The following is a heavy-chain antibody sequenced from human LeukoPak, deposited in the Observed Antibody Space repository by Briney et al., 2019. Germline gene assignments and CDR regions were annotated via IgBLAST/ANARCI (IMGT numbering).Heavy chain of an antibody. CDR2: IYPGDSDT. J-gene: IGHJ6*02. CDR3: ARRPTHYYGMDV. CDR1: GYIFSSYW. V-gene: IGHV5-51*01. D-gene: IGHD2-15*01. Sequence: GESLKISCKGSGYIFSSYWIGWVRQMPGKGLEWMGIIYPGDSDTRYSLSFQGQVTISADTSISTVYLQWSSLKASDTAMYYCARRPTHYYGMDVWGQGTTVTVSS.